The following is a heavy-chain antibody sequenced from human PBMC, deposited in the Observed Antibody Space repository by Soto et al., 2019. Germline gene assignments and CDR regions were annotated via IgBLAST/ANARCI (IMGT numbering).Heavy chain of an antibody. V-gene: IGHV3-21*06. CDR2: IRPRSDYI. D-gene: IGHD3-10*01. J-gene: IGHJ4*02. CDR1: GFIFSSYS. CDR3: ARVSGTLERYSDLDY. Sequence: EVQLVESGGGLVKPGGSLRLSCAASGFIFSSYSMNWVRQAPGKGLEWVSSIRPRSDYIYFADSMRGRFTISRDNAQNSLYLHMNNLRAEDTAVYHCARVSGTLERYSDLDYWGQGTLVTVSS.